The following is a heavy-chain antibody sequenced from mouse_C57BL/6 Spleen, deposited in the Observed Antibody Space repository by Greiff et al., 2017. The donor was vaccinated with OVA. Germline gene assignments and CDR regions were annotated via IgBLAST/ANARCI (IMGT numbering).Heavy chain of an antibody. CDR3: ARRGITTVVATED. CDR2: IDPSDSET. J-gene: IGHJ2*01. V-gene: IGHV1-52*01. Sequence: QVQLQQPGAELVRPGSSVKLSCKASGYTFTSYWMHWVKQRPIQGLEWIGNIDPSDSETHYNQKFKDKATLTVDKSSSTAYMQLSSLTSEDSAVYYCARRGITTVVATEDWGQGTTLTVSS. CDR1: GYTFTSYW. D-gene: IGHD1-1*01.